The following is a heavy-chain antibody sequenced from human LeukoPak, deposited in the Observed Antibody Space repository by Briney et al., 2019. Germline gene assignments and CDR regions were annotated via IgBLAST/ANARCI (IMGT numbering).Heavy chain of an antibody. V-gene: IGHV1-18*01. D-gene: IGHD1-20*01. CDR2: ISAYNGNT. Sequence: GASVKVSCKASGYTFTSYGISWVRQAPGQGLEWMGWISAYNGNTNYAQKLQGRVTMTTDTSTSTAYMELRSLRSDDTAVYYCAREYNWNYYYYMDVWGKGTTVTVSS. CDR1: GYTFTSYG. CDR3: AREYNWNYYYYMDV. J-gene: IGHJ6*03.